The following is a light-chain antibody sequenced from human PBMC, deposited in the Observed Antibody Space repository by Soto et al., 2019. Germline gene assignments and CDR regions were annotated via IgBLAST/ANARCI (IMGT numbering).Light chain of an antibody. V-gene: IGKV3-15*01. CDR1: QSVYSN. J-gene: IGKJ4*01. CDR3: QQYNNWPPLT. CDR2: GAS. Sequence: VMTQSPATLSVSPGERATLSCRASQSVYSNLAWYQQKPGQAPRLLIYGASTRATGIPARFSGSGSGTEFTLTISSLQSEDFAVYYCQQYNNWPPLTFGGGTKVDIK.